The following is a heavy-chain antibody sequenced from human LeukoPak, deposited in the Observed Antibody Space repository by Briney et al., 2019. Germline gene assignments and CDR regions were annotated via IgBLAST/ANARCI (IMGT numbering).Heavy chain of an antibody. J-gene: IGHJ4*02. CDR3: AIIHTADSSGYYFDY. D-gene: IGHD3-22*01. V-gene: IGHV1-24*01. CDR2: FDPEDGET. CDR1: GYTLTELS. Sequence: VASVRVSCKVSGYTLTELSMHWVRHAPGKGLEWMGGFDPEDGETIYAQKFQGRVTMTEDTSTDTAYMELSSLRSEDTAVYYCAIIHTADSSGYYFDYWGQGTLVTVSS.